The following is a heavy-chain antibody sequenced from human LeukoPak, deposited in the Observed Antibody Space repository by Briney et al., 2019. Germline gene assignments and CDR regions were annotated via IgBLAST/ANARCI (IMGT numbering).Heavy chain of an antibody. Sequence: PGGSLRLSCAASGFTFTTSAMHWVRQAPGKGLEWVAVISYDGRNKYSADSGKGRFTISRDNSKNMLYLHMNSLRAEDTAVYYCAKDPITMVRGVTGYFDYWGQGTLVTVSS. CDR2: ISYDGRNK. CDR1: GFTFTTSA. V-gene: IGHV3-30*18. CDR3: AKDPITMVRGVTGYFDY. D-gene: IGHD3-10*01. J-gene: IGHJ4*02.